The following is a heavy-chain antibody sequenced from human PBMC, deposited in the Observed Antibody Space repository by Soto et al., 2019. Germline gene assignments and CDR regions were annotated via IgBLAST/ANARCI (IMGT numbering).Heavy chain of an antibody. J-gene: IGHJ6*04. D-gene: IGHD5-12*01. CDR1: GFTFSDYY. CDR2: ISSSSGST. Sequence: LRLSCAASGFTFSDYYMSWIRQAPGKGLEYISYISSSSGSTNYADSVKGRFTISRDNAKNSLYLQMSSLRAEDTAVYYCARDRGGYDRLYYYHGMAVRGKGTTVTVSS. V-gene: IGHV3-11*06. CDR3: ARDRGGYDRLYYYHGMAV.